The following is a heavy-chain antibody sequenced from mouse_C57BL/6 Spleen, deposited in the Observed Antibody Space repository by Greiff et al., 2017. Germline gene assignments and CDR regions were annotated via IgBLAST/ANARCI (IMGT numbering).Heavy chain of an antibody. V-gene: IGHV1-61*01. CDR1: GYTFTSYW. Sequence: VQLQQPGAELVRPGSSVKLSCKASGYTFTSYWMDWVKQRPGQGLEWIGNIYPSDSETHYNQKFKDKATLTVDKSSSTAYMQLSSLTSEDSAVYYCASRGYYDYDDFAYWGQGTLVTVSA. D-gene: IGHD2-4*01. J-gene: IGHJ3*01. CDR3: ASRGYYDYDDFAY. CDR2: IYPSDSET.